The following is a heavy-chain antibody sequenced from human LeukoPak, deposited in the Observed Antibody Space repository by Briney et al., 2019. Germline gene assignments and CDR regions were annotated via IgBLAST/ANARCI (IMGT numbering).Heavy chain of an antibody. CDR3: VRDRGNHYFDF. J-gene: IGHJ4*02. CDR2: IWYDGSNK. CDR1: RFTFRNYG. V-gene: IGHV3-33*01. D-gene: IGHD6-25*01. Sequence: GGSLRLSCAASRFTFRNYGMHWVRQAPGKGLEWVAVIWYDGSNKYYADSVKGRFTISRDNSKNTLYLQMNSLRAEDTATYYCVRDRGNHYFDFWGQGTLVTVSS.